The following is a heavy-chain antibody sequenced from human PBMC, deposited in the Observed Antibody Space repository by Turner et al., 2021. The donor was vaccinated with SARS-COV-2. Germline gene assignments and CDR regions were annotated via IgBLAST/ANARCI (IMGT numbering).Heavy chain of an antibody. V-gene: IGHV4-61*02. Sequence: QVQLQESGPGLVRPSQTLSLTCNVSGGPINSCRSSWNWIRQPAGKGLGWVGRIYTRGTTHYNPSRGSRIIISIDTSKNHFSLKLTSVTAADTAVYYCTREGPGTPDPDLRRGYRNFDYWGQGTLVTVSS. CDR3: TREGPGTPDPDLRRGYRNFDY. D-gene: IGHD3-3*01. CDR2: IYTRGTT. J-gene: IGHJ4*02. CDR1: GGPINSCRSS.